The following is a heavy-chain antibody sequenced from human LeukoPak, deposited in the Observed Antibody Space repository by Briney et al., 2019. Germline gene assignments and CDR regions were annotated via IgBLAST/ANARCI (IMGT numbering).Heavy chain of an antibody. CDR3: AKYTAYSTGWPSY. CDR1: GFTFSSYA. J-gene: IGHJ4*02. V-gene: IGHV3-23*01. Sequence: PGGSLRLSRAASGFTFSSYAMTWVRQAPGKGLEWVAVISGSCGSTYYADSVKRRFTISRDSSKNPLYLQIKSLSAEDTAVYYCAKYTAYSTGWPSYWGQGTLVTVS. D-gene: IGHD6-19*01. CDR2: ISGSCGST.